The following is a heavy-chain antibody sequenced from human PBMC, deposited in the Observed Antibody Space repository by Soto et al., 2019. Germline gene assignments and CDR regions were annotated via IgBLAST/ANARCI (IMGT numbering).Heavy chain of an antibody. V-gene: IGHV3-30*18. Sequence: QVQLVESGGGVVQPGRSLRLSCAASGFTFSSYGMHWVRQAPGKGLEWVAVISYDGSNKYYADSVKGRFTMSRDNSKNTLYLQMNSLRAEDTAVYYCAKTALYGDYLLGYWGQGTLVTVSS. CDR1: GFTFSSYG. J-gene: IGHJ4*02. D-gene: IGHD4-17*01. CDR3: AKTALYGDYLLGY. CDR2: ISYDGSNK.